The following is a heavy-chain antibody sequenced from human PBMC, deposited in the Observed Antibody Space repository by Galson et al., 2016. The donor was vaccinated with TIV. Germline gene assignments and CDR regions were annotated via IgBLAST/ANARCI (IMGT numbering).Heavy chain of an antibody. CDR1: GSSVSTGDYY. Sequence: SETLSLTCTVSGSSVSTGDYYWSWIRQPPGKGLEWIGQVFSSGSTSYNPSLKGRISISLDTSKNHFSLRLTSVTAADTAIYYCAREAVVIVPVDFYYYYINVWGKGTTVTVSS. D-gene: IGHD2-21*01. J-gene: IGHJ6*03. CDR3: AREAVVIVPVDFYYYYINV. CDR2: VFSSGST. V-gene: IGHV4-61*03.